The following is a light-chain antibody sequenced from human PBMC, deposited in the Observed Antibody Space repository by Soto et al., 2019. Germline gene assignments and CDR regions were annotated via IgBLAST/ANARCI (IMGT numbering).Light chain of an antibody. V-gene: IGKV1-12*01. CDR2: SAT. CDR1: QDIRSR. CDR3: QQANILPPV. J-gene: IGKJ4*01. Sequence: IEMTQSPSSVSASVGDRVTITCRASQDIRSRLAWYQHKPGKAPNLLIYSATTLQSGVPYRFSGSGSGTYFTLTISSLQPEDFATYNCQQANILPPVFGGGTKVDIK.